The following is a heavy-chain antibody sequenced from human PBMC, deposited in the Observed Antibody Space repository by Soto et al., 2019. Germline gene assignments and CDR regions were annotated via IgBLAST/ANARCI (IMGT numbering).Heavy chain of an antibody. D-gene: IGHD2-2*01. CDR3: AKAVAPGYCSSTSCYREVGFDY. CDR1: GFSFSDSY. CDR2: ISGSSGYT. J-gene: IGHJ4*02. Sequence: GGSLRLSCAASGFSFSDSYMSWVRQSPGKGLEWVAYISGSSGYTGYADSVKGRFTISRDNAKNSLYLQMNSLRAEDTAVYYCAKAVAPGYCSSTSCYREVGFDYWGQGTLVTVSS. V-gene: IGHV3-11*06.